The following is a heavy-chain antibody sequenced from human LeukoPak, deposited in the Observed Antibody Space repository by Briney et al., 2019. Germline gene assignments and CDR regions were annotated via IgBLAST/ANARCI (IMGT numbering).Heavy chain of an antibody. Sequence: SETLSLTCAVYSGSFSGYYWSWIRQPPGKGLEWIGEINHSGSTNYNPSLKSRVTISVDTSKNQFSLKLSSVTAADTAVYYCARGSTVVTPATSFYFDYWSQGTLVTVSS. V-gene: IGHV4-34*01. CDR1: SGSFSGYY. CDR3: ARGSTVVTPATSFYFDY. D-gene: IGHD4-23*01. CDR2: INHSGST. J-gene: IGHJ4*02.